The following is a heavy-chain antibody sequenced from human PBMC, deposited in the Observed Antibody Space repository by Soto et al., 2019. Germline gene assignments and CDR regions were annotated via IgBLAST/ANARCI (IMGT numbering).Heavy chain of an antibody. J-gene: IGHJ4*02. D-gene: IGHD3-3*01. CDR1: GFTLSSYA. V-gene: IGHV3-23*01. CDR2: ISGSGGST. CDR3: AKSSYFWSGYYPHAPYYFDC. Sequence: LRLSCAASGFTLSSYAMSWVRQAPGKGLEWVSAISGSGGSTYYADSVKGRFTISRDNSKNTLYLQMNSLRAEDTAVYYCAKSSYFWSGYYPHAPYYFDCWGQGSLVTVSS.